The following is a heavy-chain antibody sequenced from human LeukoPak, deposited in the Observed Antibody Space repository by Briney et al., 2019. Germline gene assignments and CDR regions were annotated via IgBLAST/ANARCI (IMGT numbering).Heavy chain of an antibody. CDR3: ARVGSRYCSGANCYDGF. CDR1: GFAFSSLA. CDR2: ISYDGNNQ. D-gene: IGHD2-15*01. J-gene: IGHJ4*02. Sequence: GGSLRLSCAVSGFAFSSLAMHWVRQAPGKGLEWVAFISYDGNNQYYADSVKGRFTISRDNSKNALYLQMNNLRAEDTAIYYCARVGSRYCSGANCYDGFWGQGTLVSVSS. V-gene: IGHV3-30-3*01.